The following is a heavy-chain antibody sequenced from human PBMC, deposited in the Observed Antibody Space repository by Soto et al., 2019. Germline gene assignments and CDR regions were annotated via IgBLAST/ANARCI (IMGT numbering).Heavy chain of an antibody. CDR3: AKDGTYCGGDCYPIFNFDS. Sequence: QVHLVQSGGGVVQPGRSLRLSCAASGFSFNNFGMHWVRQAPGKGLEWVAVISYDGSNKYYADSGRGRFTISRDDSKDTLYLQMNSLRAEDTAVYYCAKDGTYCGGDCYPIFNFDSWGQGTLVTVSS. D-gene: IGHD2-21*02. CDR1: GFSFNNFG. J-gene: IGHJ4*02. CDR2: ISYDGSNK. V-gene: IGHV3-30*18.